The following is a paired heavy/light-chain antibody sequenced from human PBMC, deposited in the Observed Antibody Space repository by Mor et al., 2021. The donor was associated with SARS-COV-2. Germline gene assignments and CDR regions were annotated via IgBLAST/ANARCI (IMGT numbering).Heavy chain of an antibody. CDR3: TREAAYHFLPGMSLDY. D-gene: IGHD3-3*02. V-gene: IGHV3-21*01. J-gene: IGHJ4*02. Sequence: EVQLVESGGGLVKPGGSLRLSCAASGFIFSTYNMNWVRQAPGKGLEWISSISNGSSYIYYADSVKGRFTISRDNAKNSLYLQMNSLRAEDTAVYYCTREAAYHFLPGMSLDYWGQGTLVTVSS. CDR1: GFIFSTYN. CDR2: ISNGSSYI.
Light chain of an antibody. CDR2: VNSDGSH. J-gene: IGLJ2*01. CDR3: QTWDTGIVV. Sequence: QVVVTQSPSASASLGASVKLTCTLSSEHSSYAIAWHQQQPEKGPQYLMNVNSDGSHSKGDGIPDRFSGSSSGAERYLTISSLQSEDEADYYCQTWDTGIVVFGGGTKLTVL. CDR1: SEHSSYA. V-gene: IGLV4-69*01.